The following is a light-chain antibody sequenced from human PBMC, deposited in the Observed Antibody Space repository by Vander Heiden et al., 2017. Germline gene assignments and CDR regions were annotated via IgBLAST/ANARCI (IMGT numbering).Light chain of an antibody. J-gene: IGKJ2*01. CDR1: QGISSY. CDR3: QQEDSSPYT. V-gene: IGKV1-8*01. CDR2: AAS. Sequence: AIRMTQSPSSFSASTGDRVTITCRASQGISSYLAWYQQKPGKAPKLLIYAASTLQSAVPSRSSGSGSGRDFTLTISCLQSEDFATYYCQQEDSSPYTFGQGTKLEIK.